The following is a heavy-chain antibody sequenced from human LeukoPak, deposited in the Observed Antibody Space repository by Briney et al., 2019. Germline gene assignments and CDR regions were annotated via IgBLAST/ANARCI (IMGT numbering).Heavy chain of an antibody. CDR3: ATQNNYGDYYYGMDV. J-gene: IGHJ6*02. CDR1: GYTFTSYG. Sequence: ASVKVSCKAPGYTFTSYGISWVRQAPGQGLEWMGWISAYNGNTNYAQKLQGRVTMTTDTSTSTAYMELRSLRSDDTAVYYCATQNNYGDYYYGMDVWGQGTTVTVSS. V-gene: IGHV1-18*01. CDR2: ISAYNGNT. D-gene: IGHD4-17*01.